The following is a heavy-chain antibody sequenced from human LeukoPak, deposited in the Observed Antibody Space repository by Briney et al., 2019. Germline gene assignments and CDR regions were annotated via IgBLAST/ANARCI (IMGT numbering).Heavy chain of an antibody. CDR3: ARGEVATTPFDL. Sequence: SETLSLTCTVSGGSISSSSYYWGWIRQPPGKGLEWIGSIYYSGSTYYNPSLKSRVTISVDTSKNQFSLKLSSVTAADTAVYYCARGEVATTPFDLWGRGTLVTVSS. CDR1: GGSISSSSYY. D-gene: IGHD5-24*01. CDR2: IYYSGST. J-gene: IGHJ2*01. V-gene: IGHV4-39*07.